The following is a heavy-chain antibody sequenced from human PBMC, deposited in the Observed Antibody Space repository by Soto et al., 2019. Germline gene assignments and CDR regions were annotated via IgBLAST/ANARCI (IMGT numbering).Heavy chain of an antibody. CDR1: GFTFSDYY. CDR2: ISSSGSTI. CDR3: ARDCHEKLVGMYYYYYYMDV. Sequence: GGSLRLSCAASGFTFSDYYMSWIRQAPGKGLEWVSYISSSGSTIYYADSVKGRFTISRDNAKNSLYLQMNSLRAEDTAVYYCARDCHEKLVGMYYYYYYMDVWGKGTTVTVSS. D-gene: IGHD6-6*01. J-gene: IGHJ6*03. V-gene: IGHV3-11*01.